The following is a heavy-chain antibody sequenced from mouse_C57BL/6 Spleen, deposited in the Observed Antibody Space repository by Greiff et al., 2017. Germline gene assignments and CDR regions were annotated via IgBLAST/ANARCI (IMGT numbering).Heavy chain of an antibody. J-gene: IGHJ2*01. CDR2: INPSTGGT. CDR1: GFSFNGYY. D-gene: IGHD2-4*01. V-gene: IGHV1-42*01. CDR3: ANYDYDEGDFDY. Sequence: VQLQQSGPELVKPGASVKISCKASGFSFNGYYMNWVKQSPEKSLEWIGEINPSTGGTTYNQKFKAKAELTANKSSSTAYMQHKNLTSEDSAVYYCANYDYDEGDFDYWGQGTTRTVSS.